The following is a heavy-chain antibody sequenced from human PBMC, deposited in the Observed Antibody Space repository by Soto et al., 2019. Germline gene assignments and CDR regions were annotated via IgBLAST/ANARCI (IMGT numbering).Heavy chain of an antibody. CDR1: GFTVSSYA. Sequence: EMQLLESGGGVVQAGGSLRLSCAASGFTVSSYALNWVRQAPGKGLEWVSGISASTYYADSVKGRFTISRDTSKNTLYLQMNSRRAEDTAIYVCAIRMYLTRWYYLDYWGQGTLVTVSS. CDR3: AIRMYLTRWYYLDY. CDR2: ISAST. J-gene: IGHJ4*02. V-gene: IGHV3-23*01. D-gene: IGHD2-15*01.